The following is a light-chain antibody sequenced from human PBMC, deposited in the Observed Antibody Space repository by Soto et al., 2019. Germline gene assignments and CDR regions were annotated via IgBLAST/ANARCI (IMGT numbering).Light chain of an antibody. CDR3: QQDYSKPRT. Sequence: VSLGFRASQGINNFLAWYQQKPGKAPKLLIYAASTLQSGVPSRFSGSGSGTDFTLTISGPQSEDFATYCCQQDYSKPRTFGQGTKVDIK. CDR2: AAS. CDR1: QGINNF. J-gene: IGKJ1*01. V-gene: IGKV1-8*01.